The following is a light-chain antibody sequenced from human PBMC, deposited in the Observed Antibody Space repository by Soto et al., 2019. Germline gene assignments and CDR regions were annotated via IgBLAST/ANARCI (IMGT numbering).Light chain of an antibody. CDR1: QGISSY. Sequence: IRRTQSPSSLSASTGDRVTITCRASQGISSYLAWYQQKPGKAPKLLIYAASALQSGVPSRFSGSGSGTDFTLTISCLQSEDFATYYCQQYYSYPQTCGQGTKGDIK. CDR3: QQYYSYPQT. CDR2: AAS. V-gene: IGKV1-8*01. J-gene: IGKJ1*01.